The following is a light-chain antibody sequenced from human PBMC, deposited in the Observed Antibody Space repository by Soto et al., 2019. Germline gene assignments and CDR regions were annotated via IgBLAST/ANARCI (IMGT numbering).Light chain of an antibody. V-gene: IGLV1-44*01. Sequence: QSMLTEARSVSGTPGQRVTITCSGSSSNIGRNSVNWYQHLPGTAPKLLTHGNNHRPSGVPDRFSGSKSGTSASLAISGLQPEDEADYCCAAWDDSLNEYVFGDGTKVTVL. CDR1: SSNIGRNS. J-gene: IGLJ1*01. CDR2: GNN. CDR3: AAWDDSLNEYV.